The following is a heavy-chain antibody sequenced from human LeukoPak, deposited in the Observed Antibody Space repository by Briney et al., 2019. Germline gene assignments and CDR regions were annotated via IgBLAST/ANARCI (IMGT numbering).Heavy chain of an antibody. CDR1: GFTLSSYA. CDR3: AKGSCSSTSCYRVDS. D-gene: IGHD2-2*02. CDR2: LSSSGGST. J-gene: IGHJ4*02. Sequence: PGGSLRLSCAASGFTLSSYAMSWVRQAPGKGLEWVSGLSSSGGSTYYADSVKGRFSISRDNSKNTLYLQMNSLRAEDTAVFYCAKGSCSSTSCYRVDSWGQGTLVTVSS. V-gene: IGHV3-23*01.